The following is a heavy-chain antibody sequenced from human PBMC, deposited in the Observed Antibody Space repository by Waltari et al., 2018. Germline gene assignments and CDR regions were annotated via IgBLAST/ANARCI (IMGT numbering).Heavy chain of an antibody. CDR3: ARMWIAVADTYYYYGMDV. J-gene: IGHJ6*02. CDR1: GGTFSSYA. V-gene: IGHV1-69*12. Sequence: QVQLVQSGAEVKKPGSSVKVSCKASGGTFSSYAISWVRQAPGQGLEWMGGIIPIFGTANYAQKFQGRVTITADESTSTAYMELSSLRSEDTAVYYCARMWIAVADTYYYYGMDVWGQGTTVTVSS. D-gene: IGHD6-19*01. CDR2: IIPIFGTA.